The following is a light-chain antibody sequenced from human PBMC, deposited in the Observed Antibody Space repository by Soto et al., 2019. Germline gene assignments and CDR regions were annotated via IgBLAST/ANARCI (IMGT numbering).Light chain of an antibody. Sequence: EIVLTQSPGTLSLSPGEGATLSCRASQSVSTNFFAWYQQKPGQAPRLLIYGASTRATGIPDRFSGSGSGTDFTLTISRLEPEDFALYYCQQYGRTSWTCGQGTKVEIK. J-gene: IGKJ1*01. CDR3: QQYGRTSWT. CDR2: GAS. CDR1: QSVSTNF. V-gene: IGKV3-20*01.